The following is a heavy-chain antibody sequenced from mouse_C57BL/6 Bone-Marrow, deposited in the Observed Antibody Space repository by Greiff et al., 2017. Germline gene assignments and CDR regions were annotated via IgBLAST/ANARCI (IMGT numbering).Heavy chain of an antibody. CDR2: IYPRSGNT. J-gene: IGHJ3*01. V-gene: IGHV1-81*01. CDR1: GYTFTSYG. CDR3: ARECDGYYW. D-gene: IGHD2-3*01. Sequence: VKLVESGAELARPGASVKLSCKASGYTFTSYGISWVKQRTGQGLEWIGEIYPRSGNTYYNEKFKGKATLTADKSSSTAYMELRSLTSEDSAVYFCARECDGYYWGGQGTLVTVSA.